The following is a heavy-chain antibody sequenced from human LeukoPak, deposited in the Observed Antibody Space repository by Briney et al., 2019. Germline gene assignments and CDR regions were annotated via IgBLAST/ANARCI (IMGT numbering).Heavy chain of an antibody. Sequence: SVKVSCKPSGYTFTSYYMHWVRQAPGQGLEWMGIINPSGGSTSYAQKFQGRVTITRDTSTSTVYMELSSLRPEDTAVYYCARDPPADYGDYMDVWGKGTTITVSS. J-gene: IGHJ6*03. CDR2: INPSGGST. CDR1: GYTFTSYY. D-gene: IGHD4-17*01. CDR3: ARDPPADYGDYMDV. V-gene: IGHV1-46*01.